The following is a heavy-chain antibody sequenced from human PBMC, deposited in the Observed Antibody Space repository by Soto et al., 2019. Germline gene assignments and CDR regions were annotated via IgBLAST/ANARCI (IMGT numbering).Heavy chain of an antibody. Sequence: ASVKVSCKASGYTFTSYAMHWVRQAPGQRLEWMGWINAGNGNTKYSQKFQGRVTITRDTSASTAYMELSSLRSEDTAVYYCASTHITMVRGVGWDYYYYGMDVWGQGTTVTVSS. D-gene: IGHD3-10*01. J-gene: IGHJ6*02. V-gene: IGHV1-3*01. CDR2: INAGNGNT. CDR1: GYTFTSYA. CDR3: ASTHITMVRGVGWDYYYYGMDV.